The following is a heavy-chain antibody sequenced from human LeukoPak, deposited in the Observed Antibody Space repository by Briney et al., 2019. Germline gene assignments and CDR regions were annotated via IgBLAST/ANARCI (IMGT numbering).Heavy chain of an antibody. CDR1: GGTFSSYA. J-gene: IGHJ5*02. CDR2: IIPIFGTA. CDR3: ARARGDPLYNWFDP. Sequence: SVKVSCKASGGTFSSYAISWVRQAPGPGLEWMGGIIPIFGTANYAQKFQGRVTITTDESTSTAYMELSSLRSEDTAVYYCARARGDPLYNWFDPWGQGTLVTVSS. D-gene: IGHD3-10*01. V-gene: IGHV1-69*05.